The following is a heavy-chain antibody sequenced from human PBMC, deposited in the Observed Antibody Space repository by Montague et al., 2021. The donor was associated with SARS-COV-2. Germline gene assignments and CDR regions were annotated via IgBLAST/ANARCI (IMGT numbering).Heavy chain of an antibody. CDR1: GGSFSGYY. J-gene: IGHJ6*02. V-gene: IGHV4-34*01. D-gene: IGHD2-15*01. CDR3: ARGYCSGSGCYYYYGMDV. CDR2: TNDSGRT. Sequence: SETLSLTCAVYGGSFSGYYWSWIRQPPGRGLEWIGETNDSGRTNYNPSLKGRVTISVDTSKNQFSLRLSSVTAAETAVYYCARGYCSGSGCYYYYGMDVWGQGTPVTVSS.